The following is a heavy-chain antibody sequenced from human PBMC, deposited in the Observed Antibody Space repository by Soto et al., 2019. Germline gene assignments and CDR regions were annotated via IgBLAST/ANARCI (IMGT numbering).Heavy chain of an antibody. D-gene: IGHD3-16*01. Sequence: QVQLVQSGAEVKKPGASVKVSCKASGYTFTSYGISWVRQAPGQGLEWMGWISAYNGNTNYAQKLQGRVTMTTDTXKSQAXXELRSLRSDDTAVYYCARRHLYDYVWGIDGGYFGYWGQGTLVTVSS. CDR1: GYTFTSYG. CDR2: ISAYNGNT. CDR3: ARRHLYDYVWGIDGGYFGY. J-gene: IGHJ4*02. V-gene: IGHV1-18*01.